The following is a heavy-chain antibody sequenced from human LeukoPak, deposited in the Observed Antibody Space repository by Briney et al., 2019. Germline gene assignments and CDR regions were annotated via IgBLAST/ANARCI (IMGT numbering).Heavy chain of an antibody. CDR1: GGSISSSSYY. V-gene: IGHV4-39*01. Sequence: SETLSLTCTVSGGSISSSSYYWGWTRQPPGKGLEWIGSIYYSGSTYYNPSLKSRVTISVDTSKNQFSLKLSSVTAADTAVYYCARLPYSYGSFFDYWGQGTLVTVSS. D-gene: IGHD5-18*01. CDR2: IYYSGST. CDR3: ARLPYSYGSFFDY. J-gene: IGHJ4*02.